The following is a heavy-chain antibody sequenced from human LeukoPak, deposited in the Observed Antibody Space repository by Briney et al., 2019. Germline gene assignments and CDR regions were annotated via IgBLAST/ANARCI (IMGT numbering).Heavy chain of an antibody. CDR1: GGSISSSSYY. D-gene: IGHD2-2*01. CDR3: ASYYPDIVVVPADY. Sequence: SETLSLTCTVSGGSISSSSYYWGWIRQPPGKGLEWIGSIYYSGSTYYNPSLKSRVTISVDTSKNQFSLKLSSVTAADTAVYYCASYYPDIVVVPADYWGQGTLVTVSS. J-gene: IGHJ4*02. CDR2: IYYSGST. V-gene: IGHV4-39*01.